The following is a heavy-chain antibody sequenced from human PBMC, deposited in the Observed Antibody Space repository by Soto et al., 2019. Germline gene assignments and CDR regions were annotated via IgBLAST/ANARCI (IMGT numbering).Heavy chain of an antibody. Sequence: SETLSVTCTVSGGSISSGDYYWSWNRQPPGKGLEWIGYIYYSGSTYYNPSLKSRVTISVDTSKNQFSLKLSSVTAADTAVYYCAKVPEANWDQGSWFDPWGQGTLVTVSS. J-gene: IGHJ5*02. V-gene: IGHV4-30-4*01. CDR2: IYYSGST. CDR1: GGSISSGDYY. D-gene: IGHD7-27*01. CDR3: AKVPEANWDQGSWFDP.